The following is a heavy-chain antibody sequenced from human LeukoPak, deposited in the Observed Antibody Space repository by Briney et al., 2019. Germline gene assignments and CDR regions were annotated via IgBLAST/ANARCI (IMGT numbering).Heavy chain of an antibody. J-gene: IGHJ4*02. CDR1: GGSISSYY. D-gene: IGHD3-22*01. CDR3: ARGGGYYYDSSGYYLSEYYFDY. CDR2: IYYSGST. V-gene: IGHV4-59*01. Sequence: SETLSLTCTVSGGSISSYYWSWIRQPPGKGLEWIGYIYYSGSTNYNPSLKSRVTISVDTSKNQFSLKLSSVTAADTAVYYCARGGGYYYDSSGYYLSEYYFDYWGQGTLVTVSS.